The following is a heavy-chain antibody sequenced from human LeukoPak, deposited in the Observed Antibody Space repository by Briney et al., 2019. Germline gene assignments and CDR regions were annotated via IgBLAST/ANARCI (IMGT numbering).Heavy chain of an antibody. V-gene: IGHV5-51*01. D-gene: IGHD3-10*01. J-gene: IGHJ4*02. CDR3: ARQSRDGSKTRGYYFDY. Sequence: GESLKISCQVSGYSFINYWIGLVRQMPGRGLEPMGIIYPADSDTTYSPSFQGQVTISADKSISTVYLQWSSLKASDTAMYYCARQSRDGSKTRGYYFDYWGQGTLVTVSS. CDR1: GYSFINYW. CDR2: IYPADSDT.